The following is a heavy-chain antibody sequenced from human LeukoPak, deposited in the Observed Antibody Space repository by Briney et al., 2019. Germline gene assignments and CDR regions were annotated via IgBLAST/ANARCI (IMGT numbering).Heavy chain of an antibody. Sequence: SETLSLTCTVSGGSISSGGYYWSWIRQPPGKGLEWIGEIHHSGTSIYNPSLTSRVTISADKSKNQFSLKVTSVTAADTAIYYCASLMGSGSWYSWFDPWGQGTLVTVSS. CDR2: IHHSGTS. V-gene: IGHV4-61*05. J-gene: IGHJ5*02. CDR3: ASLMGSGSWYSWFDP. D-gene: IGHD6-13*01. CDR1: GGSISSGGYY.